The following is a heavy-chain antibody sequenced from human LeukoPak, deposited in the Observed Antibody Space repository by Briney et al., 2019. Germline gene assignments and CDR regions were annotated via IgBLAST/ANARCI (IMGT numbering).Heavy chain of an antibody. CDR2: INSDGSTT. Sequence: PGGSLRLSCAASGFTFSSYWMHWVRQAPGKGLVWVSRINSDGSTTNYAGSVKGRFTISRDNAKNTLYLQMNSLRADDTAVYYCARSRWLDAFDYWGQGTLVTVSS. CDR1: GFTFSSYW. CDR3: ARSRWLDAFDY. D-gene: IGHD6-19*01. J-gene: IGHJ4*02. V-gene: IGHV3-74*01.